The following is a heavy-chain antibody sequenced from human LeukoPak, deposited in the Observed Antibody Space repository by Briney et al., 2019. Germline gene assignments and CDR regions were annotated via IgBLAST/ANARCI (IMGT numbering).Heavy chain of an antibody. CDR1: GYTFTGYY. CDR2: INPNSGGT. D-gene: IGHD3-10*01. V-gene: IGHV1-2*02. J-gene: IGHJ5*02. Sequence: ASVKVSCKASGYTFTGYYMHWVRQAPGQGLEWMGWINPNSGGTNYAQKFQGRVTMTRDTSISTAYMELSRLRSDDTAVYYCARDGVTMVRGVTPSGGNWFDPWGQGTLVTVSS. CDR3: ARDGVTMVRGVTPSGGNWFDP.